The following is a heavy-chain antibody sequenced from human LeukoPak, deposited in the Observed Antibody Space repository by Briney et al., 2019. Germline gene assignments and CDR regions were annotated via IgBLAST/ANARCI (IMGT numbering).Heavy chain of an antibody. CDR3: ARRGSYYGDSMDY. J-gene: IGHJ4*02. Sequence: PVGSLRLSCAASGFTFSSYAMHWVRQAPGKGLEYVSAISSNGGSTYYANSMKGRFTISRDNSKNTLYLHMGSLRVEDMAVYYCARRGSYYGDSMDYWGQGTLVTVSS. D-gene: IGHD1-26*01. CDR2: ISSNGGST. V-gene: IGHV3-64*01. CDR1: GFTFSSYA.